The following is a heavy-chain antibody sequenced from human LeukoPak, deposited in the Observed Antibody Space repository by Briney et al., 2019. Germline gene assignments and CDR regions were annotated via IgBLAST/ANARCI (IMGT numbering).Heavy chain of an antibody. CDR3: AKCPSGVLRYFAPIDY. CDR1: GFTFSTYS. D-gene: IGHD3-9*01. Sequence: GSLRLSCAASGFTFSTYSMKWVRQAPGKGLEWVSYISGSSGTIYYADSVKGRFTISRDNSKNTLYLQMNSLRAEDTAVYYCAKCPSGVLRYFAPIDYWGQGTLVTVSS. CDR2: ISGSSGTI. V-gene: IGHV3-48*01. J-gene: IGHJ4*02.